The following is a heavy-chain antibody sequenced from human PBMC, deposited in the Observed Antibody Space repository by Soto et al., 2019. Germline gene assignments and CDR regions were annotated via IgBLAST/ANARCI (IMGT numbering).Heavy chain of an antibody. CDR1: GYTFTIYA. CDR2: INAGNGNT. Sequence: ASVKVSCKASGYTFTIYAMHWVRQAPGQRLEWMGWINAGNGNTKYSQKFQGRVTITRDTSASTAYMELRSLRSDDTAVYYCARYCGGDCYWFDPWGQGTLVTVSS. V-gene: IGHV1-3*01. J-gene: IGHJ5*02. CDR3: ARYCGGDCYWFDP. D-gene: IGHD2-21*02.